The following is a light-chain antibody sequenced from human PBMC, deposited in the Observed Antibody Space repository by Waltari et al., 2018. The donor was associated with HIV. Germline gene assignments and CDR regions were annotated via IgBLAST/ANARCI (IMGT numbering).Light chain of an antibody. CDR3: QVWDTTTTYFF. V-gene: IGLV3-21*01. J-gene: IGLJ1*01. Sequence: YFLTQPPSVSVAPGATSTSTCGGDNIPNGDGHWYRQRPGQAPVLVIRDNRVRPSGISDRISGFKSGSTATLTINAAAAGDAADYYCQVWDTTTTYFFFGSGTEVVVL. CDR1: NIPNGD. CDR2: DNR.